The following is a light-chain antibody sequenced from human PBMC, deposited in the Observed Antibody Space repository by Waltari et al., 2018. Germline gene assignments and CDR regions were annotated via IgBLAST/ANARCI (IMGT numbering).Light chain of an antibody. CDR3: QSADSSGIYPI. CDR1: ELLKQY. J-gene: IGLJ2*01. V-gene: IGLV3-25*03. CDR2: KDT. Sequence: SFDLTQPPSVSVSSGQTARITCSGDELLKQYAYWYQQKPGQAPVVVIYKDTERPSGIPERFSGSSSGTTATLTISGVQAEDEADYQCQSADSSGIYPIFGGGTKLTVL.